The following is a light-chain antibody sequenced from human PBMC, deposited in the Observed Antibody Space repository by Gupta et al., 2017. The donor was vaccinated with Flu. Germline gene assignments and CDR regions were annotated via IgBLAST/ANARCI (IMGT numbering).Light chain of an antibody. CDR1: QSISSY. CDR2: AAS. V-gene: IGKV1-39*01. J-gene: IGKJ1*01. Sequence: DIQMTQSPSSLSASVGDRVTITCRASQSISSYLNWYQQKPGKAPKLLIYAASSLQSGVPSRGSGSGSGTDFTLTISSLQPEDVATYYCQQSYRTPRTFGQGTKVEIK. CDR3: QQSYRTPRT.